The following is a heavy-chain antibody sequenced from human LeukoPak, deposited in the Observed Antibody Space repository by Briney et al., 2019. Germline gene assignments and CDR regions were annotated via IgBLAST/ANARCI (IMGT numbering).Heavy chain of an antibody. CDR3: ARDSNYGSGSYHYMDV. J-gene: IGHJ6*03. CDR2: ISRSGSTI. V-gene: IGHV3-48*03. D-gene: IGHD3-10*01. Sequence: GGSLRLSCAASGFTFSSYEMNWVRQAPGKGLEWVSYISRSGSTIYYADSVKGRFTISRDNAKNSLYLQMNSLRAEDTAVYYCARDSNYGSGSYHYMDVWGKGTTVTISS. CDR1: GFTFSSYE.